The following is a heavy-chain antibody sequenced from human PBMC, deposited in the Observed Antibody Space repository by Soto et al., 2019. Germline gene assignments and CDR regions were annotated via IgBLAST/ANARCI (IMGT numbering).Heavy chain of an antibody. CDR3: AVGRHKTSGSNTWFDP. V-gene: IGHV3-23*01. J-gene: IGHJ5*02. CDR1: GFTFSDHY. D-gene: IGHD3-22*01. CDR2: ISDTGGGT. Sequence: GGSLRLSCAASGFTFSDHYMDWVRQAPGKGLEWVSTISDTGGGTFYAGSVKGRFTISRDNSKNTLYLQMHSLRADDSAIYFCAVGRHKTSGSNTWFDPWGRGTLVTVSS.